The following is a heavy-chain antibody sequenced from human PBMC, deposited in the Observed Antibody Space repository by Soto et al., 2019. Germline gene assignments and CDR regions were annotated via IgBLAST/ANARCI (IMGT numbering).Heavy chain of an antibody. CDR2: VSAYNGST. CDR1: GFTFTSYG. Sequence: QVQLVQSGAEVKKTGASVKVSCKASGFTFTSYGFSWVRQAPGEGLEWMGWVSAYNGSTTYAQRLQGRVTMTTDTSTSTSYMELRSLRSDDTAVYYCARAGKSVAVALCDSLGQGTLVTVSS. CDR3: ARAGKSVAVALCDS. J-gene: IGHJ4*02. V-gene: IGHV1-18*01. D-gene: IGHD6-19*01.